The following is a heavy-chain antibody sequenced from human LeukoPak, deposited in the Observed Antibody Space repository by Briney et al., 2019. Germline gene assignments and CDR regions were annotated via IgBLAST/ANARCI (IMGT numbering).Heavy chain of an antibody. CDR3: AREVAPTYNWFDP. CDR1: GYTFISYD. Sequence: GASVKVSCKASGYTFISYDISWVRQAPGQGLEWMGRIIPILGIANYAQKFQGRVTITADKSTSTAYMELSSLRSEDTAVYYCAREVAPTYNWFDPWGQGTLVTVSS. J-gene: IGHJ5*02. D-gene: IGHD2-15*01. V-gene: IGHV1-69*04. CDR2: IIPILGIA.